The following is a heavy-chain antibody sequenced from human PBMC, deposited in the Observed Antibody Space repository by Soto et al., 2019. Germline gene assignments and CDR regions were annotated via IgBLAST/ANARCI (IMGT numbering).Heavy chain of an antibody. J-gene: IGHJ4*02. CDR3: ARVSTSASGSYYTLDY. V-gene: IGHV4-59*11. CDR1: GDSISSHY. Sequence: SSETLSLTCTVSGDSISSHYWSWIRQPPGKGLEWIGFGSTKYNPSLKSRIRISVDTSKNQFSLNLTSATAADTAVYYCARVSTSASGSYYTLDYWGQGTLVTASS. CDR2: GST. D-gene: IGHD3-10*01.